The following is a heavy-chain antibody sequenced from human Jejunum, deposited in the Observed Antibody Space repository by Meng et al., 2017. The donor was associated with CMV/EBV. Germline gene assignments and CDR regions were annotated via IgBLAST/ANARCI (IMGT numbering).Heavy chain of an antibody. D-gene: IGHD3-3*01. J-gene: IGHJ4*02. CDR3: TRGPFGGAGYYFDN. CDR1: GFTFSSHS. V-gene: IGHV3-21*06. Sequence: SGFTFSSHSIQWVRQAPGKGLECVSSITSDGFTKVYGDSVNGRFDISRDNAKNLVYLQMNSLRAEDTAVYYCTRGPFGGAGYYFDNWGQGTLVTVSS. CDR2: ITSDGFTK.